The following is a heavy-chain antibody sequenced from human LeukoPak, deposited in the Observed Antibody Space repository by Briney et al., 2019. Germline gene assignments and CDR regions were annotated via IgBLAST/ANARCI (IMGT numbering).Heavy chain of an antibody. V-gene: IGHV1-18*01. J-gene: IGHJ6*03. Sequence: ASVKVSCKASGGTFSSYAISWVRQAPGQGLEWMGWISAYNGNTNYAQKLQGRVTMTTDTSTSTAYMELRSLRSDDTAVYYCARDRIVGATGYMDVWGKGTTVTISS. CDR3: ARDRIVGATGYMDV. CDR1: GGTFSSYA. CDR2: ISAYNGNT. D-gene: IGHD1-26*01.